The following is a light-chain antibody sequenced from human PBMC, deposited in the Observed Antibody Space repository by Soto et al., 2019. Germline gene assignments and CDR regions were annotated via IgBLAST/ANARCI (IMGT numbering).Light chain of an antibody. CDR3: QQYNSFPWT. CDR1: QSISTW. V-gene: IGKV1-5*03. CDR2: KAS. J-gene: IGKJ1*01. Sequence: DIQMTQSPSTLSAFVGDRVTISCRASQSISTWLAWYQQKPGKAPKLLIYKASNLESGVPSRFSGSGSGTEFTLTFNSLQVDDFATYYCQQYNSFPWTFGQGTRVEIK.